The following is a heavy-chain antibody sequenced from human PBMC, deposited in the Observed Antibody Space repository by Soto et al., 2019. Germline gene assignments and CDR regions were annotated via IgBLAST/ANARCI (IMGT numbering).Heavy chain of an antibody. CDR2: ISSSGSTI. CDR3: ARDRARYYYYYGMDV. V-gene: IGHV3-11*01. J-gene: IGHJ6*02. CDR1: GFTFSDYY. Sequence: PGGSLRLSCAASGFTFSDYYMSWIRQAPGKGLEWVPYISSSGSTIYYADSVKGRFTISRDNAKNSLYLQMNSLRAEDTAVYYCARDRARYYYYYGMDVWGQGTTVTVSS.